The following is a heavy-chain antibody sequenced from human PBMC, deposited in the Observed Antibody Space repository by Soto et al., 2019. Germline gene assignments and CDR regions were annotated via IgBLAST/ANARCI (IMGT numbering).Heavy chain of an antibody. CDR3: ALGSWNHFYFDY. Sequence: PGGSLRLSCTTSGFTFTSYTMHWVRQVPGKGLEWVATFWYDASGQKYADSVKGRFTISRNPSGSTLYLHMDSLRAEDTALYYCALGSWNHFYFDYWGQEILVTVSS. CDR2: FWYDASGQ. V-gene: IGHV3-33*01. J-gene: IGHJ4*02. D-gene: IGHD6-13*01. CDR1: GFTFTSYT.